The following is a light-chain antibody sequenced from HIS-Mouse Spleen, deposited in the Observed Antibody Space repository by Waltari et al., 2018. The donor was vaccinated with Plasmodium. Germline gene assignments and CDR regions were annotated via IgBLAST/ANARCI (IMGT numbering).Light chain of an antibody. CDR2: KDS. J-gene: IGLJ3*02. Sequence: SYELTQPSPVSVSPGPTARTTCSGDVLANKHARWFQQNPGQAPVRGIYKDSERPSAIPGRFPGSSSRTTVTVTIRGAQVEDEADYYCYSAADNNLVFGGGTKLTVL. CDR1: VLANKH. CDR3: YSAADNNLV. V-gene: IGLV3-27*01.